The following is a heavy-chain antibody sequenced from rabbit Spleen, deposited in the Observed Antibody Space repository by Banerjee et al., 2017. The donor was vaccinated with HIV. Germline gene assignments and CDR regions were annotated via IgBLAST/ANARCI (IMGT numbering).Heavy chain of an antibody. CDR2: IDPVFGST. J-gene: IGHJ4*01. Sequence: QSLEESGGGLVKPGASLTLTCKASGFSFSSDYDICWVRQAPGKGLEWIGYIDPVFGSTYYANWVNGRFTISSHNAQNTLYLQLNSLTAADTATYFCARSSVWIDGNLWGQGTLVTVS. V-gene: IGHV1S40*01. CDR1: GFSFSSDYD. D-gene: IGHD4-1*01. CDR3: ARSSVWIDGNL.